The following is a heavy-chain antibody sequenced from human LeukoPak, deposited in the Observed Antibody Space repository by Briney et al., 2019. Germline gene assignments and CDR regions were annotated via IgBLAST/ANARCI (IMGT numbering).Heavy chain of an antibody. Sequence: SETLSLTCTVSGGSISSGSYYWSWIRQPAGKGLEWIGRIYTSGSTNYNPSLKSRVSLSVDRSKNQFSLKLTSVTAADTAVYYCAREIQLRVDPWGQGTLVTVSS. D-gene: IGHD4-17*01. J-gene: IGHJ5*02. CDR1: GGSISSGSYY. CDR2: IYTSGST. CDR3: AREIQLRVDP. V-gene: IGHV4-61*02.